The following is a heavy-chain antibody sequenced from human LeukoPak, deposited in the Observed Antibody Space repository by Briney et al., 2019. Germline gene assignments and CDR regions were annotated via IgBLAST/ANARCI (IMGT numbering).Heavy chain of an antibody. Sequence: SETLSRTCAVYGGSFSGYYWSWIRQPPGKGLEWIGEINHSGSTNYNPSLKSRVTISVDTSKNQFSLKLSSVAAADTAVYYCAREGPADAGTTRSFDYWGQGTLVTVSS. D-gene: IGHD1-1*01. J-gene: IGHJ4*02. V-gene: IGHV4-34*01. CDR3: AREGPADAGTTRSFDY. CDR2: INHSGST. CDR1: GGSFSGYY.